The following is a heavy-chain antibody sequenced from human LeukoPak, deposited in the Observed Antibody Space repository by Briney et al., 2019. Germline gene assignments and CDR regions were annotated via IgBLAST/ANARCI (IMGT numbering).Heavy chain of an antibody. CDR3: ARYIYLGIAARRFDP. CDR2: IIPIFGTA. D-gene: IGHD6-6*01. J-gene: IGHJ5*02. CDR1: GGTFSSYA. Sequence: ASVKVSCKASGGTFSSYAISWVRQAPGQGLEWMGGIIPIFGTANYAQKFQGRVTITADESTSTAYMEVSSLRSEDTAVCYCARYIYLGIAARRFDPWGQGTLVTVSS. V-gene: IGHV1-69*13.